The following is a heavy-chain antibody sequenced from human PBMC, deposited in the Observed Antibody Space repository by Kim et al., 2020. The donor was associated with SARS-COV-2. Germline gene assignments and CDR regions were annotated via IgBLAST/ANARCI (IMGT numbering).Heavy chain of an antibody. D-gene: IGHD2-2*01. CDR2: IYHSGST. J-gene: IGHJ5*02. Sequence: SETLSLTCAVSGGSISSSNWWSWVRQPPGKGLEWIGEIYHSGSTNYNPSLKSRVTISVDKSKNQFSLKLSSVTAADTAVYYCARDAAYCSSTSCYRGNWFDPWGQGTLVTVSS. CDR3: ARDAAYCSSTSCYRGNWFDP. CDR1: GGSISSSNW. V-gene: IGHV4-4*02.